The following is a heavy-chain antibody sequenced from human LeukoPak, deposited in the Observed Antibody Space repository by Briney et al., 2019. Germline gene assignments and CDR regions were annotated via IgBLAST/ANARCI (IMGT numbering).Heavy chain of an antibody. J-gene: IGHJ4*02. V-gene: IGHV1-2*02. D-gene: IGHD4-17*01. CDR1: GYTFTGYC. CDR3: ARGDYGDYLGYYFDY. CDR2: INPNSGGT. Sequence: ASVKVSCKASGYTFTGYCIHWVRQAPGQGLEWMGWINPNSGGTSYAQKFQGRVTMTRDTSISTAYMELRRLRSDDSAVYSCARGDYGDYLGYYFDYWGQGTLVTVSS.